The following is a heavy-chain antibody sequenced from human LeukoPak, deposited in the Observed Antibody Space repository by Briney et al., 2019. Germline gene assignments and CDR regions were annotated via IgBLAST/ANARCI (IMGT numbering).Heavy chain of an antibody. CDR3: ARTAPQLLYPYYYYYMDV. J-gene: IGHJ6*03. D-gene: IGHD2-2*02. V-gene: IGHV4-38-2*01. Sequence: SETLSLTCAVSGYSISSGYYWGWIRQPPGKGLEWIRSIYHSGSTYYNPSLKSRVTISVDTSKNQFSLKLSSVTAADTAVYYCARTAPQLLYPYYYYYMDVWGKGTTVTVSS. CDR1: GYSISSGYY. CDR2: IYHSGST.